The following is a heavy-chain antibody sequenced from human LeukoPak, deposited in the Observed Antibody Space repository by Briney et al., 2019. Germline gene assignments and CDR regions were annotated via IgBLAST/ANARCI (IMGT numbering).Heavy chain of an antibody. CDR1: GFTFSSYA. D-gene: IGHD1-1*01. CDR3: AKGSHWNDVAFDI. CDR2: ISGSGGRT. J-gene: IGHJ3*02. V-gene: IGHV3-23*01. Sequence: PGGSLRLSCAASGFTFSSYAMSWVRQAPGKGLEWVSAISGSGGRTYYADSVKGRFTISRDNSKNTLYLQMNSLRADDTAVYYCAKGSHWNDVAFDIWGQGTMVTVSS.